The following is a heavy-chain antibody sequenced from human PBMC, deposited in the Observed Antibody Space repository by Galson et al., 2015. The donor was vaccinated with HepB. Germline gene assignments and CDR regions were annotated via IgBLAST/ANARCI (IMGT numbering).Heavy chain of an antibody. CDR1: GFTFSSYA. Sequence: SLRLSCAASGFTFSSYAMHWVRQAPGKGLEYVSAISSNGGSTYYAGSVKGRFTISRDNSKNTLYLQMSSLRAEDTAVYYCVKLPIMEARRYYWGQGTLVTVSS. V-gene: IGHV3-64D*06. CDR2: ISSNGGST. D-gene: IGHD6-6*01. J-gene: IGHJ4*02. CDR3: VKLPIMEARRYY.